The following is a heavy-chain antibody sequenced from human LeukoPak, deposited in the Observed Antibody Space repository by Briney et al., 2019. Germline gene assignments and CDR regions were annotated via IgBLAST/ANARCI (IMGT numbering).Heavy chain of an antibody. CDR3: ARDGYDFWSGYYYGYYYGMDV. CDR2: MNPNSGNT. V-gene: IGHV1-8*01. CDR1: GYTFTSYD. J-gene: IGHJ6*02. D-gene: IGHD3-3*01. Sequence: GASVKVSCKASGYTFTSYDINWVRQATGQGLEWMGWMNPNSGNTGYAQKLQGRVTMTTDTSTSTAYMELRSLRSDDTAVYYCARDGYDFWSGYYYGYYYGMDVWGQGTTVTVS.